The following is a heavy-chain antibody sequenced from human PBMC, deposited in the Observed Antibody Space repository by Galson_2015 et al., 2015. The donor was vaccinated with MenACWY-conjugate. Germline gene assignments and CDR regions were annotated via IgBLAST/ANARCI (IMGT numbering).Heavy chain of an antibody. Sequence: SVKVSCKASGYTFNNYGMNWVRQAPGQGLEWMGWINTNTGNPTYAQGFTGRFVFSLDTSVSTAYLQISSLKAEDTAVYYCARDVGATTFDYWGQGILVAVSS. CDR3: ARDVGATTFDY. J-gene: IGHJ4*02. V-gene: IGHV7-4-1*02. CDR1: GYTFNNYG. CDR2: INTNTGNP. D-gene: IGHD1-26*01.